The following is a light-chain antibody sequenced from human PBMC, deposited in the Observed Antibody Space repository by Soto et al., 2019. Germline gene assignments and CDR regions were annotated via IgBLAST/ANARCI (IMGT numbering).Light chain of an antibody. J-gene: IGLJ2*01. CDR2: EVS. CDR1: SSDVGGYNY. CDR3: NSYTSSSTQL. V-gene: IGLV2-14*01. Sequence: QSALTQPASVSGSPGQSITISCTGTSSDVGGYNYVSWYQHHPGKAPRLMIYEVSNRPSGVSNRFSGSKSGNTASLTISGLQAEDEADYYCNSYTSSSTQLFGGGTKVTVL.